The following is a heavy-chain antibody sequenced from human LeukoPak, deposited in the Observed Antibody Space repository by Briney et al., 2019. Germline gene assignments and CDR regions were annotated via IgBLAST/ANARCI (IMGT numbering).Heavy chain of an antibody. V-gene: IGHV4-59*01. J-gene: IGHJ4*02. D-gene: IGHD3-16*01. CDR1: GGSISSYY. Sequence: KTSETLSLTCTVSGGSISSYYWSWIRQPPGKGLEWIGYIYYSGSTNYNPSLKSRVTISVDTSKNQFSLKLSSVTAADTAVYYCARVRGPGEGVWNRYYFDYWGQGTLVTVSS. CDR2: IYYSGST. CDR3: ARVRGPGEGVWNRYYFDY.